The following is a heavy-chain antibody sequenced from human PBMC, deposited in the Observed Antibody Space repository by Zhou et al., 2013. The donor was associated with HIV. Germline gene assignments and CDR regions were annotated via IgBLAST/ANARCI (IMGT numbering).Heavy chain of an antibody. CDR1: GYSFTNYY. CDR3: ARVRRVRGVIIKGGAFDI. J-gene: IGHJ3*02. V-gene: IGHV1-46*01. Sequence: QVQLVQSGAEVKKPGSSVKVSCKASGYSFTNYYMHWVRQAPGQGPEWMGIINPNSGTTSYARNFQGRVTFTRDTSTNTVNMELNSLRSEDTAVYYCARVRRVRGVIIKGGAFDIWGQGTMVTVSS. CDR2: INPNSGTT. D-gene: IGHD3-10*01.